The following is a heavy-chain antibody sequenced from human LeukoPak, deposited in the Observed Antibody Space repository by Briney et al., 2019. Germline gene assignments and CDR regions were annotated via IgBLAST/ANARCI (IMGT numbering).Heavy chain of an antibody. J-gene: IGHJ4*02. V-gene: IGHV3-30-3*01. CDR2: ISYDGSNR. Sequence: GGSLRLSCTASGFTFSSYAMHWVRQAPGKGLEWVAVISYDGSNRYYADSVKGRFTISRDNSKNTLYLQMNSLRAEDTAVYYCARAGSSSLKRGYYFDYWGQGTLVTVSS. CDR3: ARAGSSSLKRGYYFDY. CDR1: GFTFSSYA. D-gene: IGHD6-6*01.